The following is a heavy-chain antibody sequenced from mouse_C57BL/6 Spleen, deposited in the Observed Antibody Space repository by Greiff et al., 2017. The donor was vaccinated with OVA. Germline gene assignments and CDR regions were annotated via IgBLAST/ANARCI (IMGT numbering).Heavy chain of an antibody. V-gene: IGHV5-4*01. Sequence: EVKVVESGGGLVKPGGSLKLSCAASGFTFSSYAMSWVRQTPEKRLEWVATISDGGSYTYYPDNVKGRFTISRDNAKNNLYLQMSHLKSEDTAMYYCARDGAGMGAMDYWGQGTSVTVSS. CDR2: ISDGGSYT. CDR3: ARDGAGMGAMDY. CDR1: GFTFSSYA. J-gene: IGHJ4*01.